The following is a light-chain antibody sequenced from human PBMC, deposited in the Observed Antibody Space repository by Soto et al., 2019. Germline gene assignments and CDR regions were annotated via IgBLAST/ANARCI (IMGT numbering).Light chain of an antibody. CDR1: QSVFYSSNNRNY. Sequence: IVMTQSPDSLAVSLGERATINCKSSQSVFYSSNNRNYLNWYQQKPGQPPKLLIYWAFTRESGVPDRFSGSGSGTNFTLTISSLQAEDVAIYYCQQYYTTLGTFGQGTKVEIK. CDR3: QQYYTTLGT. V-gene: IGKV4-1*01. J-gene: IGKJ1*01. CDR2: WAF.